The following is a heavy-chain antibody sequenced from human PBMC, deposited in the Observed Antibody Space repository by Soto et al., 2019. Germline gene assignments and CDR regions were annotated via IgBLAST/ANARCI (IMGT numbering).Heavy chain of an antibody. CDR2: INPNSGGT. V-gene: IGHV1-2*04. J-gene: IGHJ4*02. CDR3: ARAAVTYYFDY. D-gene: IGHD4-17*01. CDR1: GYTFTGYY. Sequence: ASVKVSCKASGYTFTGYYMYWVRQAPGQGLEWMGWINPNSGGTNYAQKFQGWVTMTRDTSISTAYMELSRLRSDDTAVYYCARAAVTYYFDYWGQGTLVTVSS.